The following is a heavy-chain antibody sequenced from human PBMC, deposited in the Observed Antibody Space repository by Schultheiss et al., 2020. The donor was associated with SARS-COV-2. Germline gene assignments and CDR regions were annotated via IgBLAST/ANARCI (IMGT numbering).Heavy chain of an antibody. CDR1: GDSSNRYY. CDR2: IYYTGNT. Sequence: SETLSLTCTVSGDSSNRYYWNWIRQAPGKGLEWIGYIYYTGNTNYNPSLKSRVAISVDTSKKQFSLNLSSVTAADTAVYYCARNPNWNYWYFDLWGRGTLVTVSS. D-gene: IGHD1-20*01. V-gene: IGHV4-59*01. J-gene: IGHJ2*01. CDR3: ARNPNWNYWYFDL.